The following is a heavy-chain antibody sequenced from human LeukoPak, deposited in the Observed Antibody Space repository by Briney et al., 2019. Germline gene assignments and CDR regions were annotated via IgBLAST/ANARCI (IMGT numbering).Heavy chain of an antibody. CDR1: GGTFSSYA. CDR2: IIPIFGTA. J-gene: IGHJ5*02. V-gene: IGHV1-69*06. CDR3: ARDFGYNWKANWFDP. Sequence: SVKVSCKASGGTFSSYAISWVRQAPGQGLEWMGGIIPIFGTANYAQKFQGRVTITADKSTSTVYMELSSLRSEDTAVYYCARDFGYNWKANWFDPWGQGTLVTVS. D-gene: IGHD1-1*01.